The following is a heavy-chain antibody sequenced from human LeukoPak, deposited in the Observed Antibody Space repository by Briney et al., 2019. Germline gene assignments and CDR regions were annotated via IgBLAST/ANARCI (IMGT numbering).Heavy chain of an antibody. CDR1: GFTFSSYN. CDR2: ISSSSSTI. V-gene: IGHV3-48*01. Sequence: TGGSLRLSCAASGFTFSSYNMNWVRQAPGKGLEWVSYISSSSSTIYYADSVKGRFTISRDNSKNTLYLRMNSLRAEDTAVYYCAKELVVAGSPFDYWGQGTLVTVSS. CDR3: AKELVVAGSPFDY. D-gene: IGHD6-19*01. J-gene: IGHJ4*02.